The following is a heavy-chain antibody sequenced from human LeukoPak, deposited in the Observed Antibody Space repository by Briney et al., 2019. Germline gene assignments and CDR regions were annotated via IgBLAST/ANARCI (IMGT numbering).Heavy chain of an antibody. D-gene: IGHD3-3*01. J-gene: IGHJ4*02. CDR3: ARSGRYDLWTQDY. Sequence: GGSLRLSCAASGFTVSSNYMSWVRQAPGKGLEWVSVIYSGGSTYYADSVKGRFTISRDNAENSLYLEMNSLTAEDTAVYYCARSGRYDLWTQDYWGQGTLVTVSS. V-gene: IGHV3-53*01. CDR1: GFTVSSNY. CDR2: IYSGGST.